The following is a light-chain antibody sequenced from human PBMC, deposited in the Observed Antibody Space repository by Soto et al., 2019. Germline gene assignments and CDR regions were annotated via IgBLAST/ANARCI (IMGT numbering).Light chain of an antibody. Sequence: EIVMTHSPATLSVSPWERAALSPRASQSVSSNLAWYQQKPGQAPRLLIYGASTRATGIPARFSGSGSGTDFTLTISRLEPEDFALYYCQQYATSPLTFGGGTKVDIK. V-gene: IGKV3-15*01. CDR3: QQYATSPLT. CDR2: GAS. J-gene: IGKJ4*01. CDR1: QSVSSN.